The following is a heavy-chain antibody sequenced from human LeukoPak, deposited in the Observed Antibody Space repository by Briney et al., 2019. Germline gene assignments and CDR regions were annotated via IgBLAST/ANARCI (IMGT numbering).Heavy chain of an antibody. D-gene: IGHD3-10*01. V-gene: IGHV1-24*01. Sequence: ASVKVSCKVSGYTLTELSMHWVRQAPGGGLEWMGGFDPEDGETIYAQKFQGRVTMTEDTSTDTAYMELSSLRSEDTAVYYCATDHGYGSGSYYFDYWGQGTLVTVSS. J-gene: IGHJ4*02. CDR3: ATDHGYGSGSYYFDY. CDR2: FDPEDGET. CDR1: GYTLTELS.